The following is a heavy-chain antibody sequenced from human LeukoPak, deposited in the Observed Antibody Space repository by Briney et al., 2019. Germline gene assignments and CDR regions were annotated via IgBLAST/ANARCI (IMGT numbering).Heavy chain of an antibody. Sequence: GRSLRLSCAASGFTVSSYAMGWVRQAPGEGLEWVSTISGNGGSTYYADSVKGRFTSSRDSSKNTLYLQMKSLGAEDTAVYYCAKVNANRYTSGLDYWGQGTLVTVSS. J-gene: IGHJ4*02. CDR2: ISGNGGST. D-gene: IGHD6-19*01. V-gene: IGHV3-23*01. CDR1: GFTVSSYA. CDR3: AKVNANRYTSGLDY.